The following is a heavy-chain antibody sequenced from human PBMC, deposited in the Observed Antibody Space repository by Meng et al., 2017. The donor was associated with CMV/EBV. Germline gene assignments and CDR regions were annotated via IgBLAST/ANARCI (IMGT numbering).Heavy chain of an antibody. Sequence: GGSLRLSCATSGLTFRNLWMSWVRQAPGKGLEWVGFIRTKSYDGNTEYAAYMKDRFTISRDDSKNIAHLHIHSLRTEDTAIYFCTRVVPFYNGGTAFYVFDYWGQGTLVTVSS. CDR1: GLTFRNLW. V-gene: IGHV3-49*04. CDR2: IRTKSYDGNT. CDR3: TRVVPFYNGGTAFYVFDY. J-gene: IGHJ4*02. D-gene: IGHD2-15*01.